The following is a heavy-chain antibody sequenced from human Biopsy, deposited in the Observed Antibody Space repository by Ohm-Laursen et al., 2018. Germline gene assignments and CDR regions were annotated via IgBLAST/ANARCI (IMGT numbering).Heavy chain of an antibody. D-gene: IGHD3-9*01. CDR2: IITFFRTV. Sequence: SSVKVSCKASGDSFDTFGISWARQAPGQGLEWMGGIITFFRTVNYAQNFQGRLTITADEFTDTAYMELRSLRSEDTAVYYCAPQTPRDPDILTGAYHYDMAVWGQGTTVTVSS. J-gene: IGHJ6*02. CDR1: GDSFDTFG. CDR3: APQTPRDPDILTGAYHYDMAV. V-gene: IGHV1-69*01.